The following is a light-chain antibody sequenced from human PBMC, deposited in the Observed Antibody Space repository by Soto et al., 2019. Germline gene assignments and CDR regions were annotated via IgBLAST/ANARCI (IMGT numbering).Light chain of an antibody. V-gene: IGKV1-5*03. CDR1: QSISSW. CDR3: QHYNSSST. J-gene: IGKJ1*01. Sequence: DIQMTQSPSTLSSSVGDRVTITCRASQSISSWLAWYQQKPGKAPKLLIYEASSSNIGVLPRFSGSGFGAEFTLTISSQQPDVFANYYCQHYNSSSTFGQGTRLEIK. CDR2: EAS.